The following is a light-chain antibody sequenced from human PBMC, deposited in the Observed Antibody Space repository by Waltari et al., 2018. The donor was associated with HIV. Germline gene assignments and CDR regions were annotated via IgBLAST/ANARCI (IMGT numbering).Light chain of an antibody. CDR2: EVT. CDR1: SSDVGNYNY. Sequence: QAALTQPASVSGSPGQSITISCTGTSSDVGNYNYVCWYQQHPGKAPKLLIYEVTSRPSGVSDRFSGSKSGNTASLTISGLQAEDEADYYCSSFRSTTTSILFGGGTKLTVL. J-gene: IGLJ2*01. V-gene: IGLV2-14*01. CDR3: SSFRSTTTSIL.